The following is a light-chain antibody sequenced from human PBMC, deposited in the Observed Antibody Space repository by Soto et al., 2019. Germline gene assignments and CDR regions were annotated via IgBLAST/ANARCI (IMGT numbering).Light chain of an antibody. CDR2: KAS. CDR1: QSISNW. CDR3: QQYNIYPYP. V-gene: IGKV1-5*03. Sequence: DIQMTQSPSTLSASVGDRVTITCRASQSISNWLAWYQQKPGKASKLLLYKASTLQSGVPSRFSGSGSGTEFSLTISSLQPDDFATYYCQQYNIYPYPFGQGTKVDIK. J-gene: IGKJ2*01.